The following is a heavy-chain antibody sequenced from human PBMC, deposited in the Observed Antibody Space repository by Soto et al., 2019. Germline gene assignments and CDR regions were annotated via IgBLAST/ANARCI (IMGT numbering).Heavy chain of an antibody. D-gene: IGHD3-10*01. CDR3: ARDRGSGSYGYYGMDV. CDR2: INPSGGST. Sequence: ASVKVSCKASGYTFTSYGISWVRQAPGQGLEWMGIINPSGGSTSYAQKFQGRVTMTRDTSTSTVYMELSSLRSEDTAVYYCARDRGSGSYGYYGMDVWGQGTTVTVS. CDR1: GYTFTSYG. J-gene: IGHJ6*02. V-gene: IGHV1-46*01.